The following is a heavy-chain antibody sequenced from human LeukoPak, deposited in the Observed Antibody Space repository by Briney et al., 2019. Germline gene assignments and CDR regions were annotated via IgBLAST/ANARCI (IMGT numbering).Heavy chain of an antibody. Sequence: PSETLSLTCTVSGGSIGSYYWSWIRQPPGKGLEWIGYIYYSGSTNYNPSLKSRVTISVDTSKNQFSLKLSSVTAADTAVYYCARVDYGDYFVYWGQGTLVTVSS. CDR1: GGSIGSYY. CDR2: IYYSGST. V-gene: IGHV4-59*01. J-gene: IGHJ4*02. CDR3: ARVDYGDYFVY. D-gene: IGHD4-17*01.